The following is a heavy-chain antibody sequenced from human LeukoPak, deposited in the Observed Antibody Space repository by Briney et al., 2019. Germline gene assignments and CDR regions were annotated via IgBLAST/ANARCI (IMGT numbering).Heavy chain of an antibody. Sequence: SETLSLTCTVSGGSISSGGYYWSWIRQHPGKGLEWIGYIYYSGSTYYNPSLKSRVTISVDTSKNQFSLKLSSVTAADMAVYYCARAPVDYGSGSSPYFDYWGQGTLVTVSS. CDR2: IYYSGST. CDR1: GGSISSGGYY. J-gene: IGHJ4*02. V-gene: IGHV4-31*03. CDR3: ARAPVDYGSGSSPYFDY. D-gene: IGHD3-10*01.